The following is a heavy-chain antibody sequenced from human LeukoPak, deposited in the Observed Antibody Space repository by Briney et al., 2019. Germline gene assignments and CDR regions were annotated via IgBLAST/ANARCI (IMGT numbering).Heavy chain of an antibody. CDR1: GFTFSDYY. CDR3: ARDPLRQQPEYFQH. CDR2: ISSSSSYT. J-gene: IGHJ1*01. V-gene: IGHV3-11*06. Sequence: PGGSLRLSCAASGFTFSDYYMSWIRQAPGKGLEWVSYISSSSSYTNYAGSVKGRFTISRDNSKNTLYLQMNSLRAEDTAVYYCARDPLRQQPEYFQHWGQGTLVTVSS. D-gene: IGHD6-13*01.